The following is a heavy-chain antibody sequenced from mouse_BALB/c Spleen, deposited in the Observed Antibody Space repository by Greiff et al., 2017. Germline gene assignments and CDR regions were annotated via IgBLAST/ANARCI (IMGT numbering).Heavy chain of an antibody. CDR1: GFAFSSYD. CDR2: ISSGGGST. D-gene: IGHD6-1*01. J-gene: IGHJ4*01. Sequence: EVQRVESGGGLVKPGGSLKLSCAASGFAFSSYDMSWVRQTPEKRLEWVAYISSGGGSTYYPDTVKGRFTISRDNAKNTLYLQMSSLKSEDTAMYYCARHASFYAMDYWGQGTSVTVSS. CDR3: ARHASFYAMDY. V-gene: IGHV5-12-1*01.